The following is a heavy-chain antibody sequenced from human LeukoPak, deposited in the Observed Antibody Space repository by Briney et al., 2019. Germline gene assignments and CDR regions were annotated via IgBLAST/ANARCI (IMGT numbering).Heavy chain of an antibody. CDR1: GFTFSSYA. CDR3: SGYSYGPAGY. D-gene: IGHD5-18*01. V-gene: IGHV3-64D*06. J-gene: IGHJ4*02. CDR2: ISSNGGST. Sequence: GGSLRLSCSASGFTFSSYAMHWVRQAPGKGLEYVSAISSNGGSTYYADSVKGRFTIYRDNSRNTLYLQMSSLRAEDTAVYYCSGYSYGPAGYWGQGTLVTVSS.